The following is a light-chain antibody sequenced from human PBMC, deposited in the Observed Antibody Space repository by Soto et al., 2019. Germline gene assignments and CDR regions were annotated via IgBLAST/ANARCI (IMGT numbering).Light chain of an antibody. CDR2: KAS. CDR1: QSINSW. Sequence: DIQMTQSPSTLSAPVGDSVTITCRASQSINSWLAWYQQKPGKAPKLLIYKASSLESGVPSRFNGSGSGTEFSLTISSLQPDDFATYYCQQYNRDPWTFGQGTKVDIK. V-gene: IGKV1-5*03. CDR3: QQYNRDPWT. J-gene: IGKJ1*01.